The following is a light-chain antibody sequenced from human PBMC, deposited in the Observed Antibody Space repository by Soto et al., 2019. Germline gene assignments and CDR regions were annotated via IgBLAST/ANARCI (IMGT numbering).Light chain of an antibody. CDR3: QQYNTYPLP. Sequence: DIQMTQSPSSRSASVGDRVTITCRASQDISDWLAWYQQKPEKAPKSLIYAASLLQTGVPSRFSGSGSGTDFTLTISSLQPEDSATYYCQQYNTYPLPFGGGTKVEIK. V-gene: IGKV1D-16*01. CDR2: AAS. J-gene: IGKJ4*01. CDR1: QDISDW.